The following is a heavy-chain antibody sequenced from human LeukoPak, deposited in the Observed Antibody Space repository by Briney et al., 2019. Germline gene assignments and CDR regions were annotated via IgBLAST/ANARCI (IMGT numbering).Heavy chain of an antibody. V-gene: IGHV1-69*01. CDR3: ARGPLNCSSTSCYRLDYYYMDV. J-gene: IGHJ6*03. CDR1: GGTFSSYA. CDR2: IIPIFGTA. Sequence: SVKVSCKASGGTFSSYAISLVRQAPGQGLEWMGGIIPIFGTANYAQKFQGRVTITADESTSTAYMELSSLRPEDTAVYYCARGPLNCSSTSCYRLDYYYMDVGGKGTTVTVSS. D-gene: IGHD2-2*01.